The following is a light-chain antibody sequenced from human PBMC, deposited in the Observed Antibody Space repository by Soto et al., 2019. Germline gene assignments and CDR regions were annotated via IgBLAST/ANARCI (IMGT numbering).Light chain of an antibody. CDR3: QEYKTILGT. CDR1: QSISGW. CDR2: DAS. V-gene: IGKV1-5*01. J-gene: IGKJ1*01. Sequence: DIQMTQSPSSLSASVGDRVTITCRASQSISGWLAGYQQKPGKAPKVLIYDASSLVSGVPSRFSGSGSGTEFTLTSSSLQPDDFATYYGQEYKTILGTFGQGTKVE.